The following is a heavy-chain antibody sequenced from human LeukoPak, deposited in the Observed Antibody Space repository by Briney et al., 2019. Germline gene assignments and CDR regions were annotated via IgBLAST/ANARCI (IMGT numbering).Heavy chain of an antibody. J-gene: IGHJ4*02. CDR2: ISSNRSYI. CDR3: ARDLNWETY. V-gene: IGHV3-21*01. Sequence: SGGSLRLSCEASGFTFSTYSMNWVRQAPGKGLEWVSSISSNRSYIYYADSVKGRFTISRDNAKNSLYLQMNSLRVEDTAVYYCARDLNWETYWGQGTLVSVSS. CDR1: GFTFSTYS. D-gene: IGHD7-27*01.